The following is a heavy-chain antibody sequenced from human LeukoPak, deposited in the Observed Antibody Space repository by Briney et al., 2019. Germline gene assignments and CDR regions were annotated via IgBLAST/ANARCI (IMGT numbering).Heavy chain of an antibody. J-gene: IGHJ4*02. CDR2: IYYSGST. D-gene: IGHD2-2*01. CDR3: ARHRIVGYQQLDY. V-gene: IGHV4-39*01. Sequence: SETLSLTCAVSGGSISSGGYSWSWIRQPPGKGLEWIGSIYYSGSTYYNPSLKSRVTISVDTSKNQFSLKLSSVTAADTAVYYCARHRIVGYQQLDYWGQGTLVTVSS. CDR1: GGSISSGGYS.